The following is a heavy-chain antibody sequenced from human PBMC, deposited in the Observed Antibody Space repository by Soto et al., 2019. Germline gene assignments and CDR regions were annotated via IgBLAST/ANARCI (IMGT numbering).Heavy chain of an antibody. CDR3: ARHARHREARDALDI. V-gene: IGHV4-39*01. CDR2: IYSSGNT. Sequence: SETLSLTCTVSGDSISSSNYYWGWIRQPPGSGLEWIGSIYSSGNTYYNPSLKSRVTISVDTSKNQFSLKLGSVSAADTAVFYCARHARHREARDALDIWGQGTLVT. CDR1: GDSISSSNYY. D-gene: IGHD1-26*01. J-gene: IGHJ3*02.